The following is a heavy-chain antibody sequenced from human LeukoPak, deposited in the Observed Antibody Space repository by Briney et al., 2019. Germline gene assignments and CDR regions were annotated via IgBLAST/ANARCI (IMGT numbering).Heavy chain of an antibody. CDR2: ISSSGSTI. D-gene: IGHD3-10*01. CDR1: GLTVSNYE. Sequence: GGSLRLSCAASGLTVSNYEMNWVRQAQGPGQGWDSYISSSGSTIYYADPVKGRFTISRDNAKNSLYLQMNSLRAEDTAVYYCARSPNYKCYFDYWGQGTLVTISS. V-gene: IGHV3-48*03. CDR3: ARSPNYKCYFDY. J-gene: IGHJ4*02.